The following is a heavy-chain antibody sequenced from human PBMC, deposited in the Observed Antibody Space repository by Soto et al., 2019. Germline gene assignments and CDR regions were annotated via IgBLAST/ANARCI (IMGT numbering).Heavy chain of an antibody. CDR1: GYTFTSYG. CDR3: ARDVQAGSGSYPLDY. CDR2: ISAYNGNT. Sequence: ASVKVSCKASGYTFTSYGISWVRQAPGQGLEWMGWISAYNGNTNYAQKLQGRVTMTTDTSTSTAYMELRSLRSDDTAVYYCARDVQAGSGSYPLDYWAQGTLVTVSS. V-gene: IGHV1-18*01. D-gene: IGHD3-10*01. J-gene: IGHJ4*02.